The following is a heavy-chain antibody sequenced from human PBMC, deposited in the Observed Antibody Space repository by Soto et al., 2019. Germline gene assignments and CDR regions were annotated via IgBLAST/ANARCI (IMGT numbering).Heavy chain of an antibody. CDR2: ISGSGGST. Sequence: EVQLLESGGGLVQPGGSLRLSCAVSGFTFNNYAMTWVRQAPGKGLEWVSAISGSGGSTYYAGSVKGRFTISRDNSNNTLYLQMNSLRAEDTAVYYCAKDWWGARFQVSTFDYWGQGTLVSVSS. J-gene: IGHJ4*02. D-gene: IGHD2-15*01. CDR1: GFTFNNYA. V-gene: IGHV3-23*01. CDR3: AKDWWGARFQVSTFDY.